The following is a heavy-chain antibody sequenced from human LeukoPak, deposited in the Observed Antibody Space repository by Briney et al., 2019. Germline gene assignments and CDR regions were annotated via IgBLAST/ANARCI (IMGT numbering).Heavy chain of an antibody. CDR1: GFTFSDYY. CDR3: ARERRTISSWYDY. V-gene: IGHV3-11*04. Sequence: PGGSLRLSCAASGFTFSDYYMSWIRQAPGKELEWVSYISSSGSTIYYADSVKGRFTISRDNAKNSLYLQMNSLRAEDTAVYYCARERRTISSWYDYWGQGTLVTVSS. CDR2: ISSSGSTI. D-gene: IGHD2-15*01. J-gene: IGHJ4*02.